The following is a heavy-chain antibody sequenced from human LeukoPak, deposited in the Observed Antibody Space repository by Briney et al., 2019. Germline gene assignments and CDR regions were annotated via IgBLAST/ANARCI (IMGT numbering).Heavy chain of an antibody. CDR3: ARAKWELLLYASDY. CDR1: GFSFRSYA. J-gene: IGHJ4*02. Sequence: GGSLSLSCAASGFSFRSYAMSWVRQAPGKGLEWVSAISGSGGSSYYADSVKGRFTISRDNAKNSLYLQMNSLRAEDTAVYYCARAKWELLLYASDYWGQGTLVTVSS. CDR2: ISGSGGSS. V-gene: IGHV3-23*01. D-gene: IGHD1-26*01.